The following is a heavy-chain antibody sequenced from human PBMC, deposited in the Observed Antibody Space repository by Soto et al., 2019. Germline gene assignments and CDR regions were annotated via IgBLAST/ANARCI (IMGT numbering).Heavy chain of an antibody. CDR3: ARHIPIDNILGFDY. V-gene: IGHV4-59*12. CDR2: IYYSGST. D-gene: IGHD2-21*01. J-gene: IGHJ4*01. CDR1: GGSFSGYY. Sequence: PSETLSLTCAVHGGSFSGYYWSWIRQPPGKGLEWIGYIYYSGSTNYNPSLKSRVTISVDTSKNQFSLKLTSVTAADTAVFYCARHIPIDNILGFDYWGHGALVTVSS.